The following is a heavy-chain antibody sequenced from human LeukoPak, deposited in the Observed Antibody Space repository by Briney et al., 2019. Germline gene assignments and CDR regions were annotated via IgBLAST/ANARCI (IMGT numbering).Heavy chain of an antibody. CDR3: ARDGGYYYDSSAYYYYYGMDV. V-gene: IGHV4-59*01. J-gene: IGHJ6*02. CDR1: GGSISSYY. D-gene: IGHD3-22*01. CDR2: IYYSGST. Sequence: SETLSLTCTVSGGSISSYYWSWIRQPPGKGLEWIGYIYYSGSTNYNPSLKSRVTISVDTSKNQFTLKLSSVTAADTAVYYCARDGGYYYDSSAYYYYYGMDVWGQGTTVTVSS.